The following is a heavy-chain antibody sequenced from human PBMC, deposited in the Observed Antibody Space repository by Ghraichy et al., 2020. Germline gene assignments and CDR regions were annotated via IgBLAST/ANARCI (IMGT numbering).Heavy chain of an antibody. J-gene: IGHJ2*01. CDR2: VFSGGAT. Sequence: GESQNISCAASGLTVRNNYMTWVRQTPGKGLEWVSVVFSGGATYYADSVKGRFTISRDNSKNMVYLQMNSLRVEDTAVYFCARDRTGPIRNFDLWGRGTLVTVSS. D-gene: IGHD1-1*01. V-gene: IGHV3-53*01. CDR1: GLTVRNNY. CDR3: ARDRTGPIRNFDL.